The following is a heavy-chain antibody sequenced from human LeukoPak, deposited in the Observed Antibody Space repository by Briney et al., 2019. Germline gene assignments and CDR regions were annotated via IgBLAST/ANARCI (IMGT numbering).Heavy chain of an antibody. V-gene: IGHV4-34*01. CDR1: GGSFSGYY. J-gene: IGHJ3*02. CDR3: ARGLHGLRKDAFDI. Sequence: PSETLPLTCAVFGGSFSGYYWSWIRQPPGKGLEWIGEINHSGSTNYNPSLKSRVTISVDTSKNQFSLKLSSVTAADTAVYYCARGLHGLRKDAFDIWGQGTMVTVSS. D-gene: IGHD5-12*01. CDR2: INHSGST.